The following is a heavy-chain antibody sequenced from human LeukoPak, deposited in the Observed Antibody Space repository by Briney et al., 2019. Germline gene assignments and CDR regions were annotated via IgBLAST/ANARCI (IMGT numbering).Heavy chain of an antibody. CDR1: GFTFRSYE. Sequence: PGGSLRLSCVASGFTFRSYEMNWVRQAPGKGLEWVSLISGDGGSTSYADSVKGRFTISRDNSKNSLYLQMNSLRTEDTALYYCAKDYSFDFSNSYFDYWGQGTLVTVSS. CDR2: ISGDGGST. J-gene: IGHJ4*02. D-gene: IGHD4-11*01. V-gene: IGHV3-43*02. CDR3: AKDYSFDFSNSYFDY.